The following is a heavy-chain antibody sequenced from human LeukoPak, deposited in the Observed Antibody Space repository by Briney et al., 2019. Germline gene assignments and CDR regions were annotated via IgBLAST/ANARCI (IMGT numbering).Heavy chain of an antibody. CDR1: EFSFSSYW. CDR3: ARLYYYGSGYDY. D-gene: IGHD3-10*01. Sequence: GGSLRLSCVASEFSFSSYWMSWVRQAPGKGLEWVSYISSSSSTIYYADSVKGRFTISRDNAKNSLYLQMNSLRAEDTAVYYCARLYYYGSGYDYWGQGTLVTVSS. V-gene: IGHV3-48*01. J-gene: IGHJ4*02. CDR2: ISSSSSTI.